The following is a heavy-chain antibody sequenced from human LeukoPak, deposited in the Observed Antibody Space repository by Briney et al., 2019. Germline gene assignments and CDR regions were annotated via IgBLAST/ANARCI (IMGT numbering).Heavy chain of an antibody. V-gene: IGHV1-3*01. CDR1: GYTFTSYA. D-gene: IGHD2-8*02. Sequence: ASVKVSCKASGYTFTSYAIHWVRQAPGQRLEWMGWISAGNGNTKYSQNFQGRVTFISNTSATTAFMELSSLRSEDAAVYYCARDTGSGNNDYWGQGTLVTVSS. J-gene: IGHJ4*02. CDR3: ARDTGSGNNDY. CDR2: ISAGNGNT.